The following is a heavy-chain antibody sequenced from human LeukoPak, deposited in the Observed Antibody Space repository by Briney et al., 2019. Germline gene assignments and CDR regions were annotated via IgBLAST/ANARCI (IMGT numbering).Heavy chain of an antibody. Sequence: SETLSLTCSVSGGSISSYSWSWIRQPPGKGLEWIGYIDYRGNSNYNPSLKSRVTISADPSKNQFSLKLSSVTAADTAVYYCARHLAGTVWYIDLWGRGTLVNVSS. V-gene: IGHV4-59*08. D-gene: IGHD6-19*01. CDR2: IDYRGNS. CDR3: ARHLAGTVWYIDL. J-gene: IGHJ2*01. CDR1: GGSISSYS.